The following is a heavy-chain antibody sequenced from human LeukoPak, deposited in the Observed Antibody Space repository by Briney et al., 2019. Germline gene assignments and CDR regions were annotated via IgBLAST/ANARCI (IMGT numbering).Heavy chain of an antibody. Sequence: VASVKVSCKASGYTFTSYYMHWVRQAPGQGLEWMGINNPSGGSTSYAQKFQGRVTMTRDTSTSTVYMELSSLRSEDTAVYYCASMYSSGWPFDYWGQGTLVTVSS. D-gene: IGHD6-19*01. CDR1: GYTFTSYY. CDR3: ASMYSSGWPFDY. V-gene: IGHV1-46*01. J-gene: IGHJ4*02. CDR2: NNPSGGST.